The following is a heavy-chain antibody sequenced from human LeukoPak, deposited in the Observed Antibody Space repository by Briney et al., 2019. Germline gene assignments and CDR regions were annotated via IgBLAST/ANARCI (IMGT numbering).Heavy chain of an antibody. J-gene: IGHJ5*02. CDR1: GFTFSHCG. D-gene: IGHD2-2*01. CDR2: IRYDGSNK. V-gene: IGHV3-30*02. CDR3: AKSRSSTVSDWFDP. Sequence: GGSLRLSCEASGFTFSHCGMHWVRQAPGKGLEWVAIIRYDGSNKYYGDSVKGRFTISRDNAKNSLYLQINSLRPEDMALYYCAKSRSSTVSDWFDPWGQGTLVTVSS.